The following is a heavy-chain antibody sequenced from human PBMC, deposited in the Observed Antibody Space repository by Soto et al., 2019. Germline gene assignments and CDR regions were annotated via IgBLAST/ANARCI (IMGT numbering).Heavy chain of an antibody. CDR1: GGSFSGYY. CDR2: INHSGST. Sequence: PSETLSLTCAVYGGSFSGYYWSWIRQPPGKGLEWIGEINHSGSTNYNPSLKSRVTISVDTSKNQFSLKLSSVTAADTALYYCARGSSRYYYYYGMDVWGQGTTVTVSS. J-gene: IGHJ6*02. D-gene: IGHD6-13*01. CDR3: ARGSSRYYYYYGMDV. V-gene: IGHV4-34*01.